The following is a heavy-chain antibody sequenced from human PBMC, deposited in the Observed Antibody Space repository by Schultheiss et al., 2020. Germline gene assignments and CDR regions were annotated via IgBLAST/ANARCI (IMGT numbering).Heavy chain of an antibody. CDR3: ARPTTVNTNLAFDY. CDR1: GFTFSSYG. CDR2: IWYDGSNK. D-gene: IGHD4-17*01. J-gene: IGHJ4*02. V-gene: IGHV3-33*01. Sequence: GESLKISCAASGFTFSSYGMHWVRQAPGKGLEWVAVIWYDGSNKYYADSVKGRFTISRDNSKNTLYLQMNSLRAEDTAVYYCARPTTVNTNLAFDYWGQGNLGTVSS.